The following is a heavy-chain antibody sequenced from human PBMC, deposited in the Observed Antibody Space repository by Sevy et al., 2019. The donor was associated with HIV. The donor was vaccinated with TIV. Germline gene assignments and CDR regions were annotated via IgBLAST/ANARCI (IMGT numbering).Heavy chain of an antibody. J-gene: IGHJ4*02. Sequence: ASVKVSCKFSGHTLTELPIHWVRQAPGKRLEWMGRFDPEDGERIYAQKFQDRVTMTEDTSTDTAYMELSSPRSEDTALYYCASTREYYSDNSGYFDYWGQGTLVTVSS. CDR1: GHTLTELP. CDR3: ASTREYYSDNSGYFDY. V-gene: IGHV1-24*01. CDR2: FDPEDGER. D-gene: IGHD3-22*01.